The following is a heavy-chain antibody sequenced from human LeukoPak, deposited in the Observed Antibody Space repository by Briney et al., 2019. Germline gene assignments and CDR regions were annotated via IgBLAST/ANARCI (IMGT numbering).Heavy chain of an antibody. D-gene: IGHD2-2*01. CDR1: GGTFSSYT. V-gene: IGHV1-69*02. CDR2: IIPILGIA. J-gene: IGHJ4*02. CDR3: GVCDVVVVPAAMIY. Sequence: GSSVKVSCKASGGTFSSYTISWVRQAPGQGLEWMGRIIPILGIANYAQKFQGRVTITADKSTSTAYTELSSLRSEDTAVYYCGVCDVVVVPAAMIYWGQGTLVTVSS.